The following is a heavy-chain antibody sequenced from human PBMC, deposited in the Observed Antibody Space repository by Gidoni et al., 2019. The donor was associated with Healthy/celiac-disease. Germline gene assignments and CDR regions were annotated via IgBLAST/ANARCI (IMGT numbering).Heavy chain of an antibody. J-gene: IGHJ3*02. CDR2: IVVGSGNT. Sequence: QMQLVQSGPEVNKPVTSLTVSCKASGFHFPSSAMQWVRPARGQRLEWIGWIVVGSGNTNYEQKVQERVNITRDMSKSKAYMELSSLRSEDTAVYYWAAATVVTPSAFDIWGQGTMVTVSS. CDR1: GFHFPSSA. CDR3: AAATVVTPSAFDI. V-gene: IGHV1-58*02. D-gene: IGHD2-15*01.